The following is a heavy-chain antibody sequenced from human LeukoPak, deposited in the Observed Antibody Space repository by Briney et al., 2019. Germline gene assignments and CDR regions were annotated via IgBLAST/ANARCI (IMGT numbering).Heavy chain of an antibody. CDR2: ISYDGDDGSNI. CDR3: ARDKLEPGYSMDV. V-gene: IGHV3-30*09. D-gene: IGHD1-1*01. CDR1: GFTFSSYA. J-gene: IGHJ6*02. Sequence: GGSLRLSCTASGFTFSSYAMHWVRQAPGKGLEWVAVISYDGDDGSNIYYADSVKGRFAISRDNSKSTLFLQMNSLRAEDTAIYYCARDKLEPGYSMDVWGQGTTVTVSS.